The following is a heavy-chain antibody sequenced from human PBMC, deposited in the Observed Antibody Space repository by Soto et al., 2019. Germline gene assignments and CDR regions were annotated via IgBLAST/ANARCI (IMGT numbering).Heavy chain of an antibody. CDR3: ARGLNYYDSSGFDY. V-gene: IGHV1-8*01. Sequence: GASVKVSCKASGYRFTSYDINWVRQATGQGLEWMGWMNPNSGNRGFAQKFQGRVTMTSNTSISTVYMELSSLRSDDTAVYYCARGLNYYDSSGFDYWGQGSLVTVSS. J-gene: IGHJ4*02. CDR1: GYRFTSYD. D-gene: IGHD3-22*01. CDR2: MNPNSGNR.